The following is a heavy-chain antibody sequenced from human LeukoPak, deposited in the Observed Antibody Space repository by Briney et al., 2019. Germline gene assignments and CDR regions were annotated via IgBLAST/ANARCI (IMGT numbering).Heavy chain of an antibody. Sequence: GASVKVSCKASGYTFTSYGISWVRQAPGQGLEWMGWISAYNGNTNYAQKLQGRVTMTTDTSTSTAYMELRSLRSDDTAVYYCARDPGGDFWSGYPQGAHNWFDPWGQGTLVTVSS. J-gene: IGHJ5*02. CDR2: ISAYNGNT. D-gene: IGHD3-3*01. CDR1: GYTFTSYG. CDR3: ARDPGGDFWSGYPQGAHNWFDP. V-gene: IGHV1-18*01.